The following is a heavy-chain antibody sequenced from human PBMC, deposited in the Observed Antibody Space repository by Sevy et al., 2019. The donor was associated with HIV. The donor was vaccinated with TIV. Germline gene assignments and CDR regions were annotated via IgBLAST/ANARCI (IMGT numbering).Heavy chain of an antibody. V-gene: IGHV3-30*02. CDR2: IRYDGSNK. CDR1: GFTFSSYG. CDR3: AKVWRRTGYSFYYYGMDV. D-gene: IGHD3-9*01. J-gene: IGHJ6*02. Sequence: GGSLRLSCAASGFTFSSYGMHLVRQAPGKGLEWVAFIRYDGSNKYYADSVKGRFTISRDNSKNTLYLQMNSLRAEDTAVYYCAKVWRRTGYSFYYYGMDVWGQGTTVTVSS.